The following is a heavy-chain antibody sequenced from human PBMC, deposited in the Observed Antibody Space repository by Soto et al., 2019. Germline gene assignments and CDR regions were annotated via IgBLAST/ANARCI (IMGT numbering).Heavy chain of an antibody. J-gene: IGHJ5*02. CDR1: GYTFTGYA. V-gene: IGHV1-3*01. CDR2: INAGNGNT. Sequence: ASVKVSCKAFGYTFTGYAMHWVGQAPGKRLVWMGWINAGNGNTKYSQKFQGRVTITRDTSASTAYMELSSLRSEDTAVYYCAINAFNYYDSSCYPTGDWFDPWGQGTLVTVSS. CDR3: AINAFNYYDSSCYPTGDWFDP. D-gene: IGHD3-22*01.